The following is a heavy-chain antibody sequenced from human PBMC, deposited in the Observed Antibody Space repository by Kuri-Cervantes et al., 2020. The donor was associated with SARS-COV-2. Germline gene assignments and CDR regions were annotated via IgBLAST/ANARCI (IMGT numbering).Heavy chain of an antibody. CDR3: ARDCKDSSSSSTFDY. J-gene: IGHJ4*02. V-gene: IGHV1-69*13. CDR1: GGTFSSYA. CDR2: IIPIFGTA. Sequence: SVKVSCKASGGTFSSYAISWVRRAPGQGLEWMGRIIPIFGTANYAQKFQGRVTITADESTSTAYMELSSLRSEDTAVYYCARDCKDSSSSSTFDYWGQGTLVTVSS. D-gene: IGHD6-6*01.